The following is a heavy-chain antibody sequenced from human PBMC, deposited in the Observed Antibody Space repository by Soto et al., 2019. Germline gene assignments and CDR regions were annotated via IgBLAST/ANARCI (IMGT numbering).Heavy chain of an antibody. CDR1: GFTFSSYG. D-gene: IGHD3-16*01. Sequence: GGSLRLSCAASGFTFSSYGMHWVRQAPGKGLEWVAVISYDGSNKYYADSVKGRFTISRDNSKNTLYLRMNSLRAEDTAVYYCAKLSFQTLAAGMDVWGQGTTVTVSS. V-gene: IGHV3-30*18. J-gene: IGHJ6*02. CDR2: ISYDGSNK. CDR3: AKLSFQTLAAGMDV.